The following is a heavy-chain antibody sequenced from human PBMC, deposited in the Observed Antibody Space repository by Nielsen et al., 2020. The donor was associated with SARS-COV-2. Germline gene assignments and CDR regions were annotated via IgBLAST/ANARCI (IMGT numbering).Heavy chain of an antibody. J-gene: IGHJ6*02. CDR3: VKWVQLDLGYYYHGMDV. CDR2: ISSDGTKA. Sequence: GGSLRLSCAASGFTLSRYWMNWVRQDPGKGLAWVSRISSDGTKATYADSVKGRFTVSRDSAKNTLYLQMNSLRAEDTAVYYCVKWVQLDLGYYYHGMDVWGQGTTVTVSS. V-gene: IGHV3-74*01. D-gene: IGHD6-6*01. CDR1: GFTLSRYW.